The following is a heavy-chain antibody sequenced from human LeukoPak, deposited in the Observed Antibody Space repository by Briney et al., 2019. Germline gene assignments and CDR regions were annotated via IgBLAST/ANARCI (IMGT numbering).Heavy chain of an antibody. V-gene: IGHV3-30-3*01. CDR2: ISYDGSNK. J-gene: IGHJ4*02. D-gene: IGHD6-19*01. CDR1: GFTFSSYA. Sequence: PGGSLRLSCAASGFTFSSYAMHRVRQAPGKGLEWVAVISYDGSNKYYADSVKGRFTISRDNSKNTLYLQMNSLRAEDTAVYYCARDPGYSSGWYGNWGQGTLVTVSS. CDR3: ARDPGYSSGWYGN.